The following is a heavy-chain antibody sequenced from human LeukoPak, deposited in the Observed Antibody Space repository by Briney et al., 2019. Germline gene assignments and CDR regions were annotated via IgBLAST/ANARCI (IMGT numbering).Heavy chain of an antibody. CDR1: GGSFSGYY. Sequence: TSETLSLTCAVYGGSFSGYYWSWIRQSPGKGLEWIGEINHSGSTNYNPSLKSRVTISVDTSKNQFSLKLSSVTAADTAVYYCASGRGYSSSWSHRYFDYWGQGTLVTVSS. CDR2: INHSGST. D-gene: IGHD6-13*01. V-gene: IGHV4-34*01. CDR3: ASGRGYSSSWSHRYFDY. J-gene: IGHJ4*02.